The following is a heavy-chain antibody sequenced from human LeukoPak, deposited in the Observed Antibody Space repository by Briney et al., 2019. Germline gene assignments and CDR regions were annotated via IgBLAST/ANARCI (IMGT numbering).Heavy chain of an antibody. Sequence: SVKVSCKASGYTFTSYVISWVRQAPGQGLEWMGRIIPILGIANYAQKFQGRVTITADKSTSTAYMELSSLRSEDTAVYYCARSPQTTRYFDYWGQGTLVTVSS. CDR1: GYTFTSYV. D-gene: IGHD4-17*01. V-gene: IGHV1-69*04. CDR2: IIPILGIA. CDR3: ARSPQTTRYFDY. J-gene: IGHJ4*02.